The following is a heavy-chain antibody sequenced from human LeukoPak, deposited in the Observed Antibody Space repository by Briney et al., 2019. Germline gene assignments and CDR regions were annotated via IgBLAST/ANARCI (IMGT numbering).Heavy chain of an antibody. CDR1: GFTVSSNY. J-gene: IGHJ4*02. CDR2: IYSGGST. V-gene: IGHV3-53*01. Sequence: PGGTVRLSCDASGFTVSSNYMSWARHDPGKGLEWVSVIYSGGSTYYADSVKGRFTISRDNSKNTLYLQMNSLRAEDTAVYYCAKEIDYYVGYWGQGTLVTVSS. D-gene: IGHD2-21*01. CDR3: AKEIDYYVGY.